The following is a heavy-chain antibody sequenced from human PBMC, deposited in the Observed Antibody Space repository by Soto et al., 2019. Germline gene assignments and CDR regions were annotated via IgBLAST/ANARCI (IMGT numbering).Heavy chain of an antibody. CDR1: GFTFSSYS. CDR2: ISSSSSYI. V-gene: IGHV3-21*01. Sequence: GGSLRLSCAASGFTFSSYSINWVRQAPGKGLEWVSSISSSSSYIYYADSVKGRFTISRDNAKNSLYLQMNSLGAEDTAVYYCARDRGLRYFDWLLPLDYWGQGTLVTVSS. D-gene: IGHD3-9*01. J-gene: IGHJ4*02. CDR3: ARDRGLRYFDWLLPLDY.